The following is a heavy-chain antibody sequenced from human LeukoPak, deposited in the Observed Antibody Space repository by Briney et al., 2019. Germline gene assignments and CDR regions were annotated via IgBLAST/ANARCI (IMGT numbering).Heavy chain of an antibody. Sequence: GGSLRLSCAASEFTFGSYAMQWVRQAPGKGLEWVSGISASGGSTWYADSVKGRFTISRDNSENTLYLQMNSLRAEDTAVYYCAKYVSAKGPPYALDVWGQGTTVTVSS. J-gene: IGHJ6*02. CDR2: ISASGGST. V-gene: IGHV3-23*01. D-gene: IGHD2/OR15-2a*01. CDR1: EFTFGSYA. CDR3: AKYVSAKGPPYALDV.